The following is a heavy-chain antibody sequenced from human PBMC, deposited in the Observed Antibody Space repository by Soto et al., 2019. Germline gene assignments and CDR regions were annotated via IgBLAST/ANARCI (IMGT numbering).Heavy chain of an antibody. V-gene: IGHV1-69*13. J-gene: IGHJ6*02. Sequence: SVKVSCKASGYSFTANSMHWVRQAPGQGLEWMGGIIPIFGTANYAQKFQGRVTITADESTSTAYMELSSLRSEDTAVYYCASIAAAGTYYYYGMDVWGQGTTVTVSS. CDR3: ASIAAAGTYYYYGMDV. D-gene: IGHD6-13*01. CDR2: IIPIFGTA. CDR1: GYSFTANS.